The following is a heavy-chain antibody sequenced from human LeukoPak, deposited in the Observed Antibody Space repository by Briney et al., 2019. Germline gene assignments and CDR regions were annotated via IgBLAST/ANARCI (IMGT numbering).Heavy chain of an antibody. CDR2: ISGSGGST. V-gene: IGHV3-23*01. Sequence: GGSLRLSCAASGFTFSSYAMSWVRQAPGKGLEWVSAISGSGGSTYYADSVKGRFTISRDNSKNTLYLQVNSLRAEDTAVYYCAKSQGDYGGYWYFDLWGRGTLVTVSS. J-gene: IGHJ2*01. CDR3: AKSQGDYGGYWYFDL. CDR1: GFTFSSYA. D-gene: IGHD4-17*01.